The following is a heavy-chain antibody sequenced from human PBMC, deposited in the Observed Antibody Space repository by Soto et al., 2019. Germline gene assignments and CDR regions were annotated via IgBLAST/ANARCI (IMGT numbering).Heavy chain of an antibody. CDR1: GYPFTGPY. J-gene: IGHJ4*02. Sequence: GASVKVSCKASGYPFTGPYIYWVRQAPGQGLEWMGMINPRGGSTNYAQRFQGRVTMTSDMSTSTIYMELSSLRSEDTAVYYCARGTGRNLYYFDYWGQGTLVTVSS. CDR2: INPRGGST. V-gene: IGHV1-46*01. CDR3: ARGTGRNLYYFDY.